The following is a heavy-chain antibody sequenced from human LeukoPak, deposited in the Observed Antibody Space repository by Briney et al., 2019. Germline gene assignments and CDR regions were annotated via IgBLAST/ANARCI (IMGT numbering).Heavy chain of an antibody. CDR3: AKVGRWQNYYFDY. Sequence: GGSLRLSCAASGFTFSSYAMSWVRQVPGKGLEWVSVIRANGGSTYYADSVRGRFTISRDNSKNTLYLQMNSPRAEDTAVYYCAKVGRWQNYYFDYWGQGTLVTVSS. J-gene: IGHJ4*02. V-gene: IGHV3-23*01. CDR2: IRANGGST. D-gene: IGHD4-23*01. CDR1: GFTFSSYA.